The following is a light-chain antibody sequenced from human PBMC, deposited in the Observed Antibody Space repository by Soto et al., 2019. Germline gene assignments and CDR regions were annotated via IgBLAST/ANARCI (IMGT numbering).Light chain of an antibody. Sequence: DIPMTQSPSSLSASVGDRVTITCRASQSISSYLNWYQQKPGKAPKLLIYAASSLQGGVPSRFSGTGSGTDFTLTISSLPREDCAIYYCQQSSSTVLTFGGGTKVEIK. CDR3: QQSSSTVLT. CDR1: QSISSY. V-gene: IGKV1-39*01. CDR2: AAS. J-gene: IGKJ4*01.